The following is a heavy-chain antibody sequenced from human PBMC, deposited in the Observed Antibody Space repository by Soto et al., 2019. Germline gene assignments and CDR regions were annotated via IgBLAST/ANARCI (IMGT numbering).Heavy chain of an antibody. CDR2: IYHSGST. CDR3: ASSPRGYSYGTGGFDP. Sequence: QLQLQESGSGLVKPSQTLSLTCAVSGGSISSGGYSWSWIRQPPGKGLEWIGYIYHSGSTYYNPSLKSRVTISVDRSKNQFSLKLSSVTAADTAVYYCASSPRGYSYGTGGFDPWGQGTLVTVSS. V-gene: IGHV4-30-2*01. J-gene: IGHJ5*02. D-gene: IGHD5-18*01. CDR1: GGSISSGGYS.